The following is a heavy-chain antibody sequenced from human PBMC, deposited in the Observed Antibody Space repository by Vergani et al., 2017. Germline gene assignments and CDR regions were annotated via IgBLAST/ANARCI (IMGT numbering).Heavy chain of an antibody. D-gene: IGHD6-19*01. CDR1: GASIRSSNYY. Sequence: QLQLQESGPGLVKPSATLSLTCSVSGASIRSSNYYWGWIRQPPGKGLEWIASIYYSVSTYYNPSLKSRVTISVDTSKNQFSLKLSSVTAADTAVYFCAGHYTVEWLVRGGWIDHWGQGILVTVSS. V-gene: IGHV4-39*01. CDR2: IYYSVST. J-gene: IGHJ5*02. CDR3: AGHYTVEWLVRGGWIDH.